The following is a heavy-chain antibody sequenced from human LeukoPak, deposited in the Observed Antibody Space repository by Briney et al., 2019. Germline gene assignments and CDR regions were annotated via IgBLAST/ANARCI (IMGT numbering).Heavy chain of an antibody. CDR1: GFTFSSYS. V-gene: IGHV3-48*04. D-gene: IGHD3-16*01. J-gene: IGHJ3*02. CDR2: ISSSGSTI. CDR3: ARARLTDYVWGRRTFDI. Sequence: GGSLRLSCAASGFTFSSYSMNWVRQAPGKGLEWVSYISSSGSTIYYADSVKDRFTISRDNVKKSLYLQMNSLRAEDTAVYYCARARLTDYVWGRRTFDIWGQGTMVTISS.